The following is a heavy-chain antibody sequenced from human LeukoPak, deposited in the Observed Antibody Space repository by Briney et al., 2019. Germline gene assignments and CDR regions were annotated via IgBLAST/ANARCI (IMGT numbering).Heavy chain of an antibody. D-gene: IGHD2-2*01. Sequence: GASVKVSCKVSGYTLTELSMHWVRQAPGKGLEWMGGFDPEDGETIYAQKFQGRVTMTEDTSTDTAYMELSSLRSEDTAVYYCATVDRYHDAFDIWGQGTMVTVSS. V-gene: IGHV1-24*01. CDR2: FDPEDGET. J-gene: IGHJ3*02. CDR3: ATVDRYHDAFDI. CDR1: GYTLTELS.